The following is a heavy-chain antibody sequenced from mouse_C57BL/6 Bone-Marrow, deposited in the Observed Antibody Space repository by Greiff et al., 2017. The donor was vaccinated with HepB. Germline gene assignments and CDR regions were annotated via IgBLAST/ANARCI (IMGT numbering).Heavy chain of an antibody. Sequence: EVQGVESGGGLVQPGGSLKLSCAASGFTFSDYYMYWVRQTPEKRLEWVAYISNGGGSTYYPDTVKGRFTISRDTAKNTLYLQMSRLKSEDTAMYYCARRGDYDPPFAYWGQGTLVTVSA. CDR2: ISNGGGST. CDR3: ARRGDYDPPFAY. J-gene: IGHJ3*01. D-gene: IGHD2-4*01. CDR1: GFTFSDYY. V-gene: IGHV5-12*01.